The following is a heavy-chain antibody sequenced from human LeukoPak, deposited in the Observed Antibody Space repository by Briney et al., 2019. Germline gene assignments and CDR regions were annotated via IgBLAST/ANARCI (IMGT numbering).Heavy chain of an antibody. CDR3: ARDGLCTNGVCFFDY. CDR1: GGTFSSYA. J-gene: IGHJ4*02. V-gene: IGHV1-18*01. CDR2: ISAYNGNT. Sequence: ASVKVSCKASGGTFSSYAISWVRQAPGQGLEWMGWISAYNGNTNYAQKLQGRVTMTTDTSTSTAYMELRSLRSDDTAVYYCARDGLCTNGVCFFDYWGQGTLVTVSS. D-gene: IGHD2-8*01.